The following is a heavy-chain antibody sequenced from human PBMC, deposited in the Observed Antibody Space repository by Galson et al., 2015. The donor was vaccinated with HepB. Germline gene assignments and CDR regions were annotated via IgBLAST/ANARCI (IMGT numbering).Heavy chain of an antibody. CDR2: IKQDGSKK. V-gene: IGHV3-7*03. CDR1: GFTFSSYW. J-gene: IGHJ4*01. CDR3: ARDSSLRGSGFHPAVPAADSPPTMFLDN. D-gene: IGHD2-15*01. Sequence: SLRLSCAASGFTFSSYWMNWVRQTPGKGLEWVAKIKQDGSKKYYVDSVRGRFTISRDNAKNSLYLQMNSLRAEDTAVYYCARDSSLRGSGFHPAVPAADSPPTMFLDNWGHGTLVPVPS.